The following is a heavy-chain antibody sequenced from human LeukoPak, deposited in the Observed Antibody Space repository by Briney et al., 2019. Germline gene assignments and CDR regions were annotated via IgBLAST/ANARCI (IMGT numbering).Heavy chain of an antibody. V-gene: IGHV1-24*01. J-gene: IGHJ3*02. Sequence: ASVKVSCKVSGYTLTELSMHWVRQAPGNGLEWMGGFDPEGGETIYAQKFQGRVTMTEDTSTDTAYMELSSLRSEDTAVYYCATDHHLHDAFDIWGQGTMVTVSS. CDR3: ATDHHLHDAFDI. CDR2: FDPEGGET. CDR1: GYTLTELS. D-gene: IGHD4-11*01.